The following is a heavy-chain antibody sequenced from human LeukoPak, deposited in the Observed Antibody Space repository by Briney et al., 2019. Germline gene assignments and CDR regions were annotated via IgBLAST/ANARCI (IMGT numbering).Heavy chain of an antibody. Sequence: ASVKVSCKVSGYTLTELSMHWVRQAPGKGLEWMGGFDPEDGETIYAQKFRGRVTMTEDTSTDTAYMELSSLRSEDTAVYYCAMFSYSSGCYAGWGQGTLVTVSS. CDR2: FDPEDGET. CDR3: AMFSYSSGCYAG. D-gene: IGHD6-19*01. V-gene: IGHV1-24*01. CDR1: GYTLTELS. J-gene: IGHJ4*02.